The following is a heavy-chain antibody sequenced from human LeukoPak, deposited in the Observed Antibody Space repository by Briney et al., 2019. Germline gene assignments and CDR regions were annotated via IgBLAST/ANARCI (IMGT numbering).Heavy chain of an antibody. Sequence: GGSLRLSCAASGISVSSNYMSWVRQAPGKGLEWVSYISSSGSTIYYADSVKGRFTISRDNAKNSLYLQMNSLRDEDTSIYYCARGNTRLRLRWPGEFWGQGTLVTVSS. CDR1: GISVSSNY. CDR2: ISSSGSTI. J-gene: IGHJ4*02. V-gene: IGHV3-11*04. CDR3: ARGNTRLRLRWPGEF. D-gene: IGHD4-23*01.